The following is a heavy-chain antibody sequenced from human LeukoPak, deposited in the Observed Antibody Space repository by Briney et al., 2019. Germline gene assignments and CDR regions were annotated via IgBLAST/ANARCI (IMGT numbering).Heavy chain of an antibody. CDR2: ISGSGGST. J-gene: IGHJ4*02. CDR3: ARNENSGWGYFDY. D-gene: IGHD5-12*01. Sequence: GGSLRLSCAASGFTFSSYAMSWVRQAPGKGLEWVSAISGSGGSTYYADSVKGRFTISRDNSKDTLYLQMNSLRAEDTAVYYCARNENSGWGYFDYWGQGTLVTVSS. CDR1: GFTFSSYA. V-gene: IGHV3-23*01.